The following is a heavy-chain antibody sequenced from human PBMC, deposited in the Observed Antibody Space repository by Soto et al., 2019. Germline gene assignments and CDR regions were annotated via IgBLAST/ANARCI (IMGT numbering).Heavy chain of an antibody. CDR3: ARESGFCGPRCYRNNWFDP. J-gene: IGHJ5*02. D-gene: IGHD2-2*02. CDR1: GASISNHY. Sequence: SETLSLTCSVSGASISNHYWSWMRQSPGKWLEWIGLMSNTGIPTYNPSLQGRVNISPDTSNNRISLRLSSVTAADTAVYYYARESGFCGPRCYRNNWFDPWGQGILVTVSS. CDR2: MSNTGIP. V-gene: IGHV4-59*11.